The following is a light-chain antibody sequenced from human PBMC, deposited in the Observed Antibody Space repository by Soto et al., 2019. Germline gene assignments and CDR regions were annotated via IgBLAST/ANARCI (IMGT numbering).Light chain of an antibody. Sequence: EIVLTQSPGTLSLSPGERATLSCRASQSVSGTYLAWYQQKAGQPPRLLIYGTSTRATGIPDRFSGSGSGTDFTLTIARLESEDSAVYYCQQYGNSPQTFGQGTKLEIK. V-gene: IGKV3-20*01. CDR1: QSVSGTY. CDR2: GTS. J-gene: IGKJ2*01. CDR3: QQYGNSPQT.